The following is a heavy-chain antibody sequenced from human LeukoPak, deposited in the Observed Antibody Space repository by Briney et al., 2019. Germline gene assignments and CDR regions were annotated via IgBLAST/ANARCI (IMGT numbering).Heavy chain of an antibody. J-gene: IGHJ4*02. Sequence: ASVKASCKTSGYTFTSYDINWVRQAPGQGVELMGWISAYNGNTNYAQRLQGRVTMTTDTSTTTAYMELRNLRSDDTAVYFCARGLRYGSNYFDYWGQGTLVTVSS. D-gene: IGHD5/OR15-5a*01. CDR3: ARGLRYGSNYFDY. V-gene: IGHV1-18*01. CDR1: GYTFTSYD. CDR2: ISAYNGNT.